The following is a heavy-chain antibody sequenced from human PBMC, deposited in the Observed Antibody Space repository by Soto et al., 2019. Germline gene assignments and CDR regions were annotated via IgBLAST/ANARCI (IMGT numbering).Heavy chain of an antibody. CDR2: INAGNGNT. D-gene: IGHD3-3*01. V-gene: IGHV1-3*01. CDR3: ARASGLHLYYYGMDV. Sequence: ASVKVSCKSSGYTFTSYAMHWVRQAPGQRLEWMGWINAGNGNTKYSQKFQGRVTITRDTSASTAYMELSSLRSEDTAVYYCARASGLHLYYYGMDVWGQGTTVTVSS. J-gene: IGHJ6*02. CDR1: GYTFTSYA.